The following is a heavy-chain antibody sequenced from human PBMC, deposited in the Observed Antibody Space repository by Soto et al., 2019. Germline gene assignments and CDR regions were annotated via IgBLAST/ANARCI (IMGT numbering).Heavy chain of an antibody. CDR1: GVTFSSYS. V-gene: IGHV4-59*01. CDR2: FRDSGDT. D-gene: IGHD2-21*01. CDR3: GIVTRTLPTAAFAF. Sequence: SETLSLTCTASGVTFSSYSWSWVRQAPGKGLEWIGSFRDSGDTGYYPSPVKRLIIVSGTTGNHILLQLRYVLGAETATDYCGIVTRTLPTAAFAFWGQGIPVTVSS. J-gene: IGHJ4*03.